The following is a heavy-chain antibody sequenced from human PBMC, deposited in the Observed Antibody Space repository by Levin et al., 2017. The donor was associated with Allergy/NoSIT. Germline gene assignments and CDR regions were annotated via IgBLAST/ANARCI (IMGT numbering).Heavy chain of an antibody. CDR2: ISYTGST. V-gene: IGHV4-59*01. D-gene: IGHD3-22*01. J-gene: IGHJ1*01. CDR1: GGSISSYY. Sequence: SETLSLTCTVSGGSISSYYWSWIRQPPGKGLEWIGYISYTGSTNYNPSLKSRVTISVDTSKNQVSLKLTSVTAADTAVYYCAEGGDSSGYLEFQHWGQGTLVTVSS. CDR3: AEGGDSSGYLEFQH.